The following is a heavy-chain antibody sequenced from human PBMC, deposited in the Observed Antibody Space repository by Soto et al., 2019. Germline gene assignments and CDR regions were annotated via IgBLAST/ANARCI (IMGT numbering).Heavy chain of an antibody. D-gene: IGHD1-26*01. J-gene: IGHJ4*02. CDR2: IYYSGST. Sequence: QLQLQESGPGLVKPSETLSLTCTVSGGSISSSSYYWGWIRQPPGKGLEWIGSIYYSGSTYYNPSLTSRVTISVATSKNQCSLKLSSVTAADTAVYSCARHDGHSGSLLGYWGQGTLVTVSS. CDR3: ARHDGHSGSLLGY. CDR1: GGSISSSSYY. V-gene: IGHV4-39*01.